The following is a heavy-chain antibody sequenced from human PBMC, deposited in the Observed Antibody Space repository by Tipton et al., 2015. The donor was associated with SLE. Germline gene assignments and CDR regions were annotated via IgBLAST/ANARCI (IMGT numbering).Heavy chain of an antibody. CDR2: IYYSGST. D-gene: IGHD6-6*01. V-gene: IGHV4-34*01. J-gene: IGHJ6*02. CDR1: GGSFSGYY. CDR3: AGGASIAARSYGMDV. Sequence: TLSLTCAVYGGSFSGYYWSWIRQPPGKGLEWIGSIYYSGSTYYNPSLKSRVTISVDTSKNQFSLKLSSVTAADTAVYYCAGGASIAARSYGMDVWGQGTTVTVSS.